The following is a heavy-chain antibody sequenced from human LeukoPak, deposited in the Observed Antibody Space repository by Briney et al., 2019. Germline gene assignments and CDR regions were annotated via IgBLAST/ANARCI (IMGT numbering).Heavy chain of an antibody. D-gene: IGHD3-9*01. Sequence: GGSLRLSCAASGFTFSSYSMNWVRQAPGKGLEWVSSISSSSYIYYADSVKGRFTISRDNAKNSLYLQMNSLRAEDTAVYYCARVAVRDDILTGYYALDAFDIWGQGTMVTVSS. CDR1: GFTFSSYS. CDR3: ARVAVRDDILTGYYALDAFDI. J-gene: IGHJ3*02. V-gene: IGHV3-21*01. CDR2: ISSSSYI.